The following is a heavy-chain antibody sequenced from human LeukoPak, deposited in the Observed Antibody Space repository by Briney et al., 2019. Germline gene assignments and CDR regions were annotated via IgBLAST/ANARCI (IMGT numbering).Heavy chain of an antibody. CDR3: ARADTAMEPFDY. J-gene: IGHJ4*02. Sequence: LRLSCAASGFTFSSYAMSWVRQAPGKGLEWIGYIYHSGSTYYNPSLKSRVTISVDRSKNQFSLKLSSVTAADTAVYYCARADTAMEPFDYWGQGTLVTVSS. CDR1: GFTFSSYA. D-gene: IGHD5-18*01. V-gene: IGHV4-30-2*01. CDR2: IYHSGST.